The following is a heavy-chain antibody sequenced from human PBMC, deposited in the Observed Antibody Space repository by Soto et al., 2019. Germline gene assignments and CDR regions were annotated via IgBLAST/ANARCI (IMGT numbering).Heavy chain of an antibody. CDR1: RYTFTSHG. Sequence: QIQLVQSGGDVKTPGASVKVSCTTSRYTFTSHGIAWVRQAPGQGLEWMGWISTFNGKTDYAQKFQGRVIMTAFTITCTVKMELRSLRSDDTAVYYCARLLTEGATFREDAFDLWGPGTKVTVSS. CDR3: ARLLTEGATFREDAFDL. J-gene: IGHJ3*01. D-gene: IGHD3-9*01. CDR2: ISTFNGKT. V-gene: IGHV1-18*01.